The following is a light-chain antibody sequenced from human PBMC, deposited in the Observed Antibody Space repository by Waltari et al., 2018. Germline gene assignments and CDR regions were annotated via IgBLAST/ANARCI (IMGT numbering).Light chain of an antibody. CDR1: TSNIGKNE. CDR2: DNY. Sequence: QSVLTQSPSVSADPGQKVTISCSGSTSNIGKNEVSWYQHLPGTAPRLLITDNYKQPSGLPDRFSASKSGTSATLSIAGLQTGDEADYYCATWDTSLSAVVFGGGTKLTVL. V-gene: IGLV1-51*01. CDR3: ATWDTSLSAVV. J-gene: IGLJ3*02.